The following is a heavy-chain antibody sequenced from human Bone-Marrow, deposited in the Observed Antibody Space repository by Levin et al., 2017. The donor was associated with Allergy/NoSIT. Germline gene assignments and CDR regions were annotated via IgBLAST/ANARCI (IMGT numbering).Heavy chain of an antibody. CDR3: AKARGDTYRYHFDS. Sequence: SCVASGFTFSGYAMMWVRQAPGKGLEWVSGVRDDGVSTYYTQSVKGRFTISRDNSKNTLDLQMNSLRVEDTAVYYCAKARGDTYRYHFDSWGQGALVTVSS. D-gene: IGHD3-16*02. J-gene: IGHJ4*02. V-gene: IGHV3-23*01. CDR1: GFTFSGYA. CDR2: VRDDGVST.